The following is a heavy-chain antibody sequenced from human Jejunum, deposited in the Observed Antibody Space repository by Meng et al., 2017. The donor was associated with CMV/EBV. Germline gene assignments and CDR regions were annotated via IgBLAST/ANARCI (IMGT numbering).Heavy chain of an antibody. J-gene: IGHJ6*02. CDR3: ATGKYYYNGMDV. CDR1: GGSISSYF. Sequence: TVSGGSISSYFWTWIRQPPGKGLEWLGYVYYDGGSTNYNPSLKSRVTISVDSPENQFSLKLTSVTAADTAVYYCATGKYYYNGMDVWGQGTTVTVSS. D-gene: IGHD1-14*01. V-gene: IGHV4-59*03. CDR2: VYYDGGST.